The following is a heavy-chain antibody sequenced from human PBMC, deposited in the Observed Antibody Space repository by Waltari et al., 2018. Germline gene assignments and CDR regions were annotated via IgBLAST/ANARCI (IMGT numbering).Heavy chain of an antibody. V-gene: IGHV4-61*02. CDR3: ARDSVGSSGWYHHYAFDI. Sequence: QVQLQESGPGLVKPSQTLSLTCTVSGGSISSGSYYWSWIRQPAGRGLVWIGRIYARGGTKYNPSLKSRVTISVDTAKNQFSLELSSVTAADTAVYYCARDSVGSSGWYHHYAFDIWGQGTMVTVSS. CDR2: IYARGGT. D-gene: IGHD6-19*01. CDR1: GGSISSGSYY. J-gene: IGHJ3*02.